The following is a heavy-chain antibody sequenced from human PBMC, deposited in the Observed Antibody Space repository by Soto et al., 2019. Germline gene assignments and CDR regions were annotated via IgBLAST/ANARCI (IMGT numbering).Heavy chain of an antibody. J-gene: IGHJ5*02. D-gene: IGHD6-19*01. V-gene: IGHV2-5*02. CDR2: LYWDDDK. Sequence: QITLKESGPTLVTPTQTLTLTCTFSGFSLSTSGVGVGWIRQPPGKALEWLAVLYWDDDKRYSPSLKSTLTITKVTSKNQVVLTMTNMDPVDTATYYCAHLEFSSGWYRNWFDPWGQGSLVTVSS. CDR3: AHLEFSSGWYRNWFDP. CDR1: GFSLSTSGVG.